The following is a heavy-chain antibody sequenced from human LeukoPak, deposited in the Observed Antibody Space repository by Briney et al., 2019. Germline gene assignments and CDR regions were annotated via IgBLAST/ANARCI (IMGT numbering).Heavy chain of an antibody. CDR1: GYTFTGYY. Sequence: ASVKVSCKASGYTFTGYYMHWVRQAPGQGLEWMGWINPNSGGTNYAQKFQGRVTMTRDTSISTAYMELSRLRSDDTAVYYCARDPPYSTYGMDVWGQGTTVTVSS. J-gene: IGHJ6*02. CDR3: ARDPPYSTYGMDV. V-gene: IGHV1-2*02. D-gene: IGHD6-13*01. CDR2: INPNSGGT.